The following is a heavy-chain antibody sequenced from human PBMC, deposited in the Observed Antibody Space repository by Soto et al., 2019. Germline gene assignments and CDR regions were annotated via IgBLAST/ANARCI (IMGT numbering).Heavy chain of an antibody. CDR3: ARDEVQLWSLLDY. CDR1: GFTFSSYG. D-gene: IGHD5-18*01. Sequence: GGSLRLSCAASGFTFSSYGMHWVRQAPGKGLEWVAVIWYDGSNKYYADSVKGRFTISRDNSKNTLYLQMNSLRAEDTAVYYCARDEVQLWSLLDYWGQGTLVTVSS. V-gene: IGHV3-33*01. J-gene: IGHJ4*02. CDR2: IWYDGSNK.